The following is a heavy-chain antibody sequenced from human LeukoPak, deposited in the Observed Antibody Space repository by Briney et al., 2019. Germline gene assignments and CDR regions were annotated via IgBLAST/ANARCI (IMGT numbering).Heavy chain of an antibody. Sequence: SETLSLTCTVSGGSISTYYWNWIRQPPGKGLEWIGYIYHSGSTNYNPSLQSRATISVDTSKNQFSLNLNSVTAADTAVYYCARGGAARLHFQNWGQGTLVTVSS. D-gene: IGHD6-6*01. CDR2: IYHSGST. V-gene: IGHV4-59*01. CDR1: GGSISTYY. J-gene: IGHJ1*01. CDR3: ARGGAARLHFQN.